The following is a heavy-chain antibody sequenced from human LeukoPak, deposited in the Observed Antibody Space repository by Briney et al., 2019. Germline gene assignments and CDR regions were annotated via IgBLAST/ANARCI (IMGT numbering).Heavy chain of an antibody. CDR3: ASPPYYDILTGYSHFDY. CDR1: GGSISSSSYY. Sequence: SETLSLTCTVSGGSISSSSYYWGWIRQPPGKGLEWIGSIYYSGSTYYNPSLKSRVTISVDTSKNQFSLKLSSVTAADTAVYYCASPPYYDILTGYSHFDYWGQGTLVTVSS. CDR2: IYYSGST. V-gene: IGHV4-39*07. D-gene: IGHD3-9*01. J-gene: IGHJ4*02.